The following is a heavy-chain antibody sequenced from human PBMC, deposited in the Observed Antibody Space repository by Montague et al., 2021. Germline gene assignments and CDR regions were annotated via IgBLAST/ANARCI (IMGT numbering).Heavy chain of an antibody. CDR3: ARDRGQGYCGGDCYVGLDY. CDR2: IKQDGSEK. Sequence: SLRLSCAASGFTFSNYWMSWVRQAPGKGLEWVANIKQDGSEKHYVDSVKGRFTISRDNAKNSLCLQMNSLRAEDTAVYFCARDRGQGYCGGDCYVGLDYWGQGTLVTVSS. D-gene: IGHD2-21*01. V-gene: IGHV3-7*01. CDR1: GFTFSNYW. J-gene: IGHJ4*02.